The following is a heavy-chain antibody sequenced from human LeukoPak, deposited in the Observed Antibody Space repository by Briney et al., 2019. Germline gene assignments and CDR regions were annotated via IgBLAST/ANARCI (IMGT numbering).Heavy chain of an antibody. CDR2: ISSSSSYI. V-gene: IGHV3-21*01. CDR3: ARAGTHSTSAYYFDY. Sequence: GGSLRLSCAASGFTFSSYSMNWVRQAPGKGLEWVSSISSSSSYIYYADSVKGRFTISRDNAKNSLYLQMNSLRAEDTAVYYCARAGTHSTSAYYFDYWGQGTLVTVSS. CDR1: GFTFSSYS. J-gene: IGHJ4*02. D-gene: IGHD6-6*01.